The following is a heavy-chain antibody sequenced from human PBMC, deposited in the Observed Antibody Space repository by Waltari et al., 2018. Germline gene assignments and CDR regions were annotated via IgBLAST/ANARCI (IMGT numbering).Heavy chain of an antibody. CDR1: GITFGAYW. CDR3: ARVGATDLPYFYGMDV. Sequence: EMQLLASGGDLVQPGGSLRLSCGASGITFGAYWVPWVRQAPGKGLEWVANIKQDGSEKNYMDSVKGRFTISRDNAKKSLYLEMNNLRVEDTAVYYCARVGATDLPYFYGMDVWGQGTTVTVSS. D-gene: IGHD1-26*01. V-gene: IGHV3-7*01. J-gene: IGHJ6*02. CDR2: IKQDGSEK.